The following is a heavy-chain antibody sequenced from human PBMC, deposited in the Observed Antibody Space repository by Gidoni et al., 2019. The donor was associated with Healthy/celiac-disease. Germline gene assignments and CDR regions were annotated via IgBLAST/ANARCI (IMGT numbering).Heavy chain of an antibody. CDR2: IYYSGST. J-gene: IGHJ3*02. CDR3: ARGAPKMATDAFDI. Sequence: QVQLQESGPGLVKPSQTLSLTCTFSVGSISSGDYYWSWIRQPPGKGLEWIGYIYYSGSTYYNPSLKSRVTISVDTSKNQFSLKLSSVTAADTAVYYCARGAPKMATDAFDIWGQGTMVTVSS. V-gene: IGHV4-30-4*01. CDR1: VGSISSGDYY. D-gene: IGHD5-12*01.